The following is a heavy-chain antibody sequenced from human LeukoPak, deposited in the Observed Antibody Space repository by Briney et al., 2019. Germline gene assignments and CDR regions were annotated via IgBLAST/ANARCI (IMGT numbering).Heavy chain of an antibody. CDR2: INPDGRTI. J-gene: IGHJ4*02. CDR3: ATRPPDDTYYGVFDY. Sequence: PGGSLRLSCEDSGFTFSSYWMHWVRQAPGKGLVWVSRINPDGRTITYADSVKGRFTISRDNSKNTVFLQMNSLRAEDTAVYYCATRPPDDTYYGVFDYWGQGTLVTVSS. V-gene: IGHV3-74*03. D-gene: IGHD3-10*01. CDR1: GFTFSSYW.